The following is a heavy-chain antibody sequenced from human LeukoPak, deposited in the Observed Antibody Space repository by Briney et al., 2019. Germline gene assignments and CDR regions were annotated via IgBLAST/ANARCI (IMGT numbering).Heavy chain of an antibody. D-gene: IGHD5-12*01. J-gene: IGHJ4*02. CDR1: GGSFSGYY. CDR2: INYSGST. CDR3: ARDISPYYFDN. V-gene: IGHV4-34*01. Sequence: SETLSLTCAVYGGSFSGYYWSWIRQPPGKGLEWIGEINYSGSTNYNPSLKSRVTISIDTSKNQFSLKVSSVTAADTAVYYCARDISPYYFDNWGQGTLVTVSS.